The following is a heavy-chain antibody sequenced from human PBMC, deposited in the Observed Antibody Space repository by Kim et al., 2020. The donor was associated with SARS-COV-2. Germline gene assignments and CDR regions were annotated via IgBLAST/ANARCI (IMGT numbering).Heavy chain of an antibody. CDR1: GFTFNDYY. D-gene: IGHD3-3*01. Sequence: GGSLRLSCAASGFTFNDYYMDWVRQAPGKGLEWVARSRNRPRSFTTEYAASVKGRFTVSRHDSENTLYLDMNGLKTEDTSVYYCTRTSYGATYFTYYWGQGALVTVSS. CDR2: SRNRPRSFTT. J-gene: IGHJ4*02. CDR3: TRTSYGATYFTYY. V-gene: IGHV3-72*01.